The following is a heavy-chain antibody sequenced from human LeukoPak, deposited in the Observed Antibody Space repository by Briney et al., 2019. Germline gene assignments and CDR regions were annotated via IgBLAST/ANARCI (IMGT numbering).Heavy chain of an antibody. V-gene: IGHV3-30*04. J-gene: IGHJ4*02. CDR3: ARGRGTAMAPYYFDY. D-gene: IGHD5-18*01. Sequence: GGSLRLSCAASGFTFSSYAMHWVRQAPGKGLEWVAVISYDGSNKYYADSVKGRFTISRDNSKNTLYLQTNSLRAEDTAVYYCARGRGTAMAPYYFDYWGQGTLVTVSS. CDR1: GFTFSSYA. CDR2: ISYDGSNK.